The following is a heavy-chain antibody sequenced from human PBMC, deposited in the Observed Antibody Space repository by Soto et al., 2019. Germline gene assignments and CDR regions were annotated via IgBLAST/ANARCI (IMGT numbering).Heavy chain of an antibody. CDR1: GYTFSRSG. D-gene: IGHD1-26*01. CDR2: ISTYNGDA. CDR3: ARSGSVPYYYYGLDV. V-gene: IGHV1-18*01. Sequence: QVQLVQSGAEVRKPGASVKVSCKTSGYTFSRSGISWVRQAPGQGLEWMGWISTYNGDANYAQKLKGRVTMTTYTSTSTAFMELGSLTSDDTAVYYCARSGSVPYYYYGLDVWGQGTTVTVSS. J-gene: IGHJ6*02.